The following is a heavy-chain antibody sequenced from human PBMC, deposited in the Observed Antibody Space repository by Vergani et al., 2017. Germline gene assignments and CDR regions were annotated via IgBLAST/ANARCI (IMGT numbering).Heavy chain of an antibody. CDR2: ISGSGSSK. J-gene: IGHJ2*01. Sequence: EVHLLESGGGLIQPGGSLRLSCAASGFTFDNYAMTWVRQAPGKGLQWVSGISGSGSSKFYEDSLKGRVTISRDNSKNTLYLQMNSLRAEDTAVYYCAKGQESYYDFWSGYPEYWYFDLWGRGTLVTVSS. CDR3: AKGQESYYDFWSGYPEYWYFDL. V-gene: IGHV3-23*01. D-gene: IGHD3-3*01. CDR1: GFTFDNYA.